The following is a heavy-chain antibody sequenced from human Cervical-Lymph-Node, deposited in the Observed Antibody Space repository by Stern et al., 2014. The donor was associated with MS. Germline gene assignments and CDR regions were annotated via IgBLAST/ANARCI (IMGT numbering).Heavy chain of an antibody. J-gene: IGHJ4*02. CDR1: GFTFSSYG. D-gene: IGHD6-13*01. Sequence: VQLVESGGGVVQPGRSLRLSCAASGFTFSSYGMHWVRQAQGKGLEWVAVIWYDGSNKYYADSVKGRFTISRDNSKNTLYLQMNSLRAEDTAVYYCARDSYSSSWYNYFDYWGQGTLVTVSS. CDR3: ARDSYSSSWYNYFDY. V-gene: IGHV3-33*01. CDR2: IWYDGSNK.